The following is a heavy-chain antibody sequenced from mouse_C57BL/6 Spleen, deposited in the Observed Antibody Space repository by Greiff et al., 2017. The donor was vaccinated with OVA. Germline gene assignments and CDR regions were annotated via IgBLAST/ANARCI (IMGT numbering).Heavy chain of an antibody. Sequence: VQLQQSGPGLVAPSQSLSITCTVSGFSLTSYGVHWVRQPPGKGLEWLVVIWSDGSTTYNSALKSRLSISKDNPKNQVFLKMNSLQTDDTAMYYCARQYYYGSLYAMDYWGQGTSVTVSS. CDR1: GFSLTSYG. D-gene: IGHD1-1*01. V-gene: IGHV2-6-1*01. CDR3: ARQYYYGSLYAMDY. CDR2: IWSDGST. J-gene: IGHJ4*01.